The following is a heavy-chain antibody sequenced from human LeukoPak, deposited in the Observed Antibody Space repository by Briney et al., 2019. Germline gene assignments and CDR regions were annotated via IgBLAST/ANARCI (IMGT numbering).Heavy chain of an antibody. J-gene: IGHJ4*02. CDR1: GYTFTSYG. Sequence: ASVKVSCKASGYTFTSYGISWVRQAPGQGLEWMGWISAYNGNTHYSQKLQGRVTMTTDTSTSTVYMELRSLRSADTAVYYCARGSPPRRNYDSRGYYSYYFDYWGQGTLVTVSS. CDR3: ARGSPPRRNYDSRGYYSYYFDY. D-gene: IGHD3-22*01. V-gene: IGHV1-18*01. CDR2: ISAYNGNT.